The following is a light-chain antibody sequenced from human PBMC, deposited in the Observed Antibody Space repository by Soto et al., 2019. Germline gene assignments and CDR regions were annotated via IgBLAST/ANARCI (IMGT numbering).Light chain of an antibody. Sequence: DIVVTQSPESLSVSLGERATIRCKSSHSVLYGRNNKHYLAWYQQKAGQSPKLLIYWASTRELGVPDRSSGSGSGTDFTLTISSLQAEDVAIYYCQQYYDNPYSFGQGTKLEIK. CDR2: WAS. J-gene: IGKJ2*01. V-gene: IGKV4-1*01. CDR1: HSVLYGRNNKHY. CDR3: QQYYDNPYS.